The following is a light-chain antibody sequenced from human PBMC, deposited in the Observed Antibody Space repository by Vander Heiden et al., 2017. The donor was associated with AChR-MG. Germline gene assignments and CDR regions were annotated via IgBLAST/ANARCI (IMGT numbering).Light chain of an antibody. CDR1: SGHSSYA. CDR3: QTWGTDIPYV. J-gene: IGLJ1*01. Sequence: QVVLTQSPSASASLGASVRLTCSLSSGHSSYAIAWHQQQPEKGPRYLMKVNNDGSQRKGDGISDRFSGSSSGAERYLTISSLQSEDEADYYCQTWGTDIPYVFGTGTKVIVL. CDR2: VNNDGSQ. V-gene: IGLV4-69*01.